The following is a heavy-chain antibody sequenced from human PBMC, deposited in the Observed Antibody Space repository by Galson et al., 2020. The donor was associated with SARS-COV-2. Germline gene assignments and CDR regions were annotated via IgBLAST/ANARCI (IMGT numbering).Heavy chain of an antibody. CDR1: GYSHSELS. CDR3: TGSSFGGLFSSFDY. Sequence: ASEDVYFKISGYSHSELSIHWVRQAPGKGLEWMGGFDSEYGETVYPQKFQDRVTMTEDTSTDTAYMEVSSLRSEDTAVYYCTGSSFGGLFSSFDYWGQGTLVTVSS. CDR2: FDSEYGET. V-gene: IGHV1-24*01. D-gene: IGHD3-10*01. J-gene: IGHJ4*02.